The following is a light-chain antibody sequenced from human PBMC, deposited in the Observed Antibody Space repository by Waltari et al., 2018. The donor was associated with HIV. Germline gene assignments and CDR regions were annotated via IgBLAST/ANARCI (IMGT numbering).Light chain of an antibody. CDR2: ANN. CDR3: AAWDDSLNGNV. CDR1: SSNIGTNT. Sequence: QSVLTQPPSASGPPGQRVTISCSGSSSNIGTNTVNWYQQLPGTAPKLLIYANNKRPSGCPGRCSCSKAGTSASLAISGLQSEDEADYYCAAWDDSLNGNVFGPGTKVTVL. V-gene: IGLV1-44*01. J-gene: IGLJ1*01.